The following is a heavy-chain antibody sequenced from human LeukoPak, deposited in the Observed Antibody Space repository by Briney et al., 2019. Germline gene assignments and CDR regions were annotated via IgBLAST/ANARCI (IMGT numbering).Heavy chain of an antibody. CDR3: ARDDYGGFDY. J-gene: IGHJ4*02. CDR2: IIPIFGTA. D-gene: IGHD4-17*01. CDR1: GGTFSSYA. Sequence: SVKVSCKASGGTFSSYAISWVRQAPGQGLEWMGGIIPIFGTANYAQKFQGRVTITTDESTSTTYMELSSLRSGDTAVYYCARDDYGGFDYWGQGTLVTVSS. V-gene: IGHV1-69*05.